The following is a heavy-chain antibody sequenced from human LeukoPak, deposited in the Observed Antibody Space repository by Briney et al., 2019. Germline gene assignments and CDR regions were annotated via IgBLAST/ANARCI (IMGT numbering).Heavy chain of an antibody. CDR3: ARGYCSNGVCYRGGFDF. Sequence: PGGSLRLSCGASGFXFSSYEMNWVRQAPGKGLEWISFISSSGSAIYYAASVKGRFTISRDNAKNSLYLQMNSLSAEDTALYYCARGYCSNGVCYRGGFDFWGQGTLVTVSS. CDR2: ISSSGSAI. J-gene: IGHJ4*02. CDR1: GFXFSSYE. V-gene: IGHV3-48*03. D-gene: IGHD2-8*01.